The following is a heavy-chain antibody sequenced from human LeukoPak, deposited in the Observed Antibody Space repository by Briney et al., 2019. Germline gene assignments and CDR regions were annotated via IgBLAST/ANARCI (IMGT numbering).Heavy chain of an antibody. CDR1: GGSISDYF. V-gene: IGHV4-59*01. J-gene: IGHJ6*03. CDR3: ARDRTSADYYYYYMDV. CDR2: IYYSGST. Sequence: SETLSLTCTVSGGSISDYFWSWVRQPPGKGLEWIGYIYYSGSTNYNPSLKSRVTISVDTSKNQFSLKLSSVTAADTAVYYCARDRTSADYYYYYMDVWGKGTTVTVSS.